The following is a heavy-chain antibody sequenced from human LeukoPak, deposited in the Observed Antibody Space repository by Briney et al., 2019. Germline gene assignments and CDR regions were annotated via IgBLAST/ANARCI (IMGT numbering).Heavy chain of an antibody. J-gene: IGHJ4*02. D-gene: IGHD3-22*01. CDR3: AKAGNYYDSSGYSTSFDY. V-gene: IGHV3-30*18. Sequence: PGGSLRLSCAASGFTFSNCWMTWVRQAPGKGLEWVAVISYDGSNKYYADSVKGRFTISRDNSKNTLYLQVNSLRAEDTAVYYCAKAGNYYDSSGYSTSFDYWGQGTLVTVSS. CDR2: ISYDGSNK. CDR1: GFTFSNCW.